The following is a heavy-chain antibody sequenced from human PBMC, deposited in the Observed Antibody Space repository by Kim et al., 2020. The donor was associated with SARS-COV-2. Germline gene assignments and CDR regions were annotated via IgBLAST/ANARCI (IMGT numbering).Heavy chain of an antibody. V-gene: IGHV4-59*09. Sequence: SPSLKSRVTISIDTSKNQFSLKLSSVTAADTAVYYCARGSSSSKNAFDIWGQGTMVIVSS. CDR3: ARGSSSSKNAFDI. J-gene: IGHJ3*02. D-gene: IGHD6-13*01.